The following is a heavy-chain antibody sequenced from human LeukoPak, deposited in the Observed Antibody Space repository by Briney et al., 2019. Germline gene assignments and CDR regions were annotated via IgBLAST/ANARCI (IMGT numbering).Heavy chain of an antibody. D-gene: IGHD3-22*01. V-gene: IGHV1-18*01. Sequence: ASVKVSCKASGYTFTSYGISWVRQAPGQGLEWMGWISAYNGNTNYAQKFQGRVTITRNTSISTAYMELSSLRSEDTAVYYCARAPYYYDSSGYYEDYWGQGTLVTVSS. CDR1: GYTFTSYG. J-gene: IGHJ4*02. CDR3: ARAPYYYDSSGYYEDY. CDR2: ISAYNGNT.